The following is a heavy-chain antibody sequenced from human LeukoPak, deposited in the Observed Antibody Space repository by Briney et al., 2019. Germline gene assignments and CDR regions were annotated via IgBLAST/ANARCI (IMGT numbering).Heavy chain of an antibody. CDR2: ISYDGSNK. CDR3: ANQLTVVTPIDY. CDR1: GFTFSSYG. D-gene: IGHD4-23*01. Sequence: GSLRLSCAASGFTFSSYGMHWVRQAPGKGLEWVAVISYDGSNKYYADSVKGRFTISRDNSKNTLYLQMNSLRAEDTAVYYCANQLTVVTPIDYWGQGALVSVSS. J-gene: IGHJ4*02. V-gene: IGHV3-30*18.